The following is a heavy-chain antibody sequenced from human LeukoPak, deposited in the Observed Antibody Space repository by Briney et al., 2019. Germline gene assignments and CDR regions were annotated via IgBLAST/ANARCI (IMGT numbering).Heavy chain of an antibody. D-gene: IGHD4-11*01. CDR1: GFTFRSYA. V-gene: IGHV3-23*01. CDR3: ERDRTTSRANYYYYYGMDV. Sequence: GGSLRLSCAASGFTFRSYAMSWVRQAPGKGLEWVSAISGSGGSTYYADSVKGRFTISRDNSKNTLYLQMDSLRAEDTAVYYCERDRTTSRANYYYYYGMDVWGQGTTVTVSS. CDR2: ISGSGGST. J-gene: IGHJ6*02.